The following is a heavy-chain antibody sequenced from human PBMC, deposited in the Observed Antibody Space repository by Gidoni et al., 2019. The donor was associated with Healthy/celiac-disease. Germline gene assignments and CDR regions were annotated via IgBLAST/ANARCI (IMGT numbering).Heavy chain of an antibody. Sequence: EVQLVESGGGLVQPGRSLRLSCAASGFTFDDYAMHWVRQAPGKGLEWVSGVTWNSGSIGYADSVKGRFTISRDNANNSLYLQMNSLRTEDTALYYCAKAGDYDFWSNYYVYWGQGTLVTVSP. CDR2: VTWNSGSI. D-gene: IGHD3-3*01. V-gene: IGHV3-9*01. J-gene: IGHJ4*02. CDR1: GFTFDDYA. CDR3: AKAGDYDFWSNYYVY.